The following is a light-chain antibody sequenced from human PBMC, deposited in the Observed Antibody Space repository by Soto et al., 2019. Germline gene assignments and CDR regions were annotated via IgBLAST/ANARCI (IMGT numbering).Light chain of an antibody. Sequence: QSVLTQPPSVSGAPGQRVTIPCTGSNSNIGSFYDVHWYQQLPGTVPKLLIYGDNNRPSGVPYRFSGSKSGTSASLAITGLQAEDEADYYCQSYDNSLSHVVFGGGTKLTVL. CDR3: QSYDNSLSHVV. V-gene: IGLV1-40*01. CDR2: GDN. CDR1: NSNIGSFYD. J-gene: IGLJ2*01.